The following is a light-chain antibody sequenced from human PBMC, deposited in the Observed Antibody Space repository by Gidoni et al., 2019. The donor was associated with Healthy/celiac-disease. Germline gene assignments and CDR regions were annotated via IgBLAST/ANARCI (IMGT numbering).Light chain of an antibody. V-gene: IGKV1-5*03. CDR1: QSISSW. Sequence: DIQMTQSPSTLSASVGDRVTITCRASQSISSWLAWYQQKPGKAPKLLIYMASSLESGVPSRFSGSGSGTEFTLTFSSLQPDDFATYYCQQYNSYPWTFGQGTKVEIK. J-gene: IGKJ1*01. CDR3: QQYNSYPWT. CDR2: MAS.